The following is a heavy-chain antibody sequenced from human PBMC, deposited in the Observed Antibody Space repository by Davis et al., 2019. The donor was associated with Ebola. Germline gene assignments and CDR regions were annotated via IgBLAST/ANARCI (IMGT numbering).Heavy chain of an antibody. D-gene: IGHD6-13*01. J-gene: IGHJ6*02. Sequence: GESLKIPCVGPSFTFSSYKFVWVRQAPGKGLEWVSAISDTGSTTNYAHSVKVRFTISRDNSKNTLYLQMNSLRAEDTAVYYCARDFGSWSSVGMDVWGQGTTVTVSS. V-gene: IGHV3-23*01. CDR3: ARDFGSWSSVGMDV. CDR2: ISDTGSTT. CDR1: SFTFSSYK.